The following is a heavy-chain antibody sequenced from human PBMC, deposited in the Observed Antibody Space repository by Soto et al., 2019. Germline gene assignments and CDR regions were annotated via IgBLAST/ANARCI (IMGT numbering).Heavy chain of an antibody. CDR1: GDSISSYY. J-gene: IGHJ6*02. CDR2: IDASGNS. CDR3: ARYSSNWFQTEGMDV. Sequence: SETLSLTCTVSGDSISSYYWNWIRQPAGKGLEWIGRIDASGNSNYNPSLKSRVTMSVDTSKKQFSLKVTSVTAADTAVYYCARYSSNWFQTEGMDVWGQGTTVTVSS. V-gene: IGHV4-4*07. D-gene: IGHD6-13*01.